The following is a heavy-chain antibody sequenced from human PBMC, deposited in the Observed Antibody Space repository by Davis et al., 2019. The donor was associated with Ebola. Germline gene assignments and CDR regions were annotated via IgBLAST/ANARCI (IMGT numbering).Heavy chain of an antibody. CDR1: GGTFSSYA. CDR2: IIPIFGTA. V-gene: IGHV1-69*05. Sequence: SVKVSCKASGGTFSSYAISWVRQAPGQGLEWMGGIIPIFGTANYAQKFQDRATLTIDPYTDTAYMELRSLRSDDTAKYYCARGAENYCFGTSCYLSEADSWGQGTLVTVSS. J-gene: IGHJ4*02. CDR3: ARGAENYCFGTSCYLSEADS. D-gene: IGHD2-2*01.